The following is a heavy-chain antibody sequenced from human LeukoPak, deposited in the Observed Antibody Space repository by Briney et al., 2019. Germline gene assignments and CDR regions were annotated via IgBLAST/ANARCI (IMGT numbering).Heavy chain of an antibody. V-gene: IGHV4-4*07. CDR3: ARGHDYGGNPYYFDY. J-gene: IGHJ4*02. CDR1: GGSISSYY. D-gene: IGHD4-23*01. CDR2: IYTSGST. Sequence: SETLSLTCTVSGGSISSYYWSWIRQPAGKGLEWIGRIYTSGSTNYNPSLKSRVTMSVDTSKNQFSLKLSSVTAADTAVYYCARGHDYGGNPYYFDYWGQGTLVTVSS.